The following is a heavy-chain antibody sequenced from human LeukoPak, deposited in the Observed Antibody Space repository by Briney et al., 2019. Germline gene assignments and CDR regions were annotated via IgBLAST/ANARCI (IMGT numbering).Heavy chain of an antibody. Sequence: KPSETLSLTCTVSGGSISSYYWSWIRQPPGKGLEWIGYIYYSGSTNYNPSLKSRVTISVDTSKNQFSLKLSSVTAADTAVYYCARHRDGTHGYFDYWGQGTLVTVSS. CDR1: GGSISSYY. CDR2: IYYSGST. J-gene: IGHJ4*02. D-gene: IGHD1-1*01. V-gene: IGHV4-59*08. CDR3: ARHRDGTHGYFDY.